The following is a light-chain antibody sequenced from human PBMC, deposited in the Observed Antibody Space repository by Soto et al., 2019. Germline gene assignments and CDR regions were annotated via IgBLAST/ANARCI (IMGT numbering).Light chain of an antibody. J-gene: IGKJ4*01. Sequence: EIVLTQSPATLSVSPGARATLSFRATQSVSTNLVWYQQKPGQAPRLLIFGASTRATNVPARFSGNGSGTEFTLTISSLQSEDFAVYYCQQYINWPPLTFGGGTKVEIK. CDR2: GAS. CDR3: QQYINWPPLT. V-gene: IGKV3-15*01. CDR1: QSVSTN.